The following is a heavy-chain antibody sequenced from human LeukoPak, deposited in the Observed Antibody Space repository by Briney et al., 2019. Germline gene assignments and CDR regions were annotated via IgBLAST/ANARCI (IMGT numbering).Heavy chain of an antibody. CDR3: ARAQTLFWEFDGFDI. J-gene: IGHJ3*02. CDR2: MTVTNKI. D-gene: IGHD3-3*01. V-gene: IGHV3-69-1*01. CDR1: GFTFSSHS. Sequence: GGSLRLSCAASGFTFSSHSINWVRQAPGKGLECIATMTVTNKIYYADSVKGRFTISRDNAEKSVYLQMNSLRDEDTAVYSCARAQTLFWEFDGFDIWGRGTKVTVSS.